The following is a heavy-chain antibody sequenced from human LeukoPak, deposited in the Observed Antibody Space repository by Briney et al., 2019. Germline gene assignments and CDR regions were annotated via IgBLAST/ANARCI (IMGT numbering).Heavy chain of an antibody. Sequence: SETLSLTCTVSGGSISSSSYYWGWIRQPPGKGLGWIGSIYYSGSTYYNPSLKSRVTISVDTSKNQFSLKLNSVTAADTAVYYCARQSTIAAARIDPWGQGTLVTVSS. D-gene: IGHD6-25*01. V-gene: IGHV4-39*01. CDR2: IYYSGST. CDR3: ARQSTIAAARIDP. J-gene: IGHJ5*02. CDR1: GGSISSSSYY.